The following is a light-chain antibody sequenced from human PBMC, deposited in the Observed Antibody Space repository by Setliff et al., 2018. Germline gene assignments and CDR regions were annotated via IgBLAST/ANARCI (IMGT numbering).Light chain of an antibody. CDR3: SSYAASYNPYV. CDR1: SSDIGVYNY. CDR2: DVS. Sequence: QSALTQAASVSGSPGQSITISCTGTSSDIGVYNYVSWYQQHPGKAPKLMIYDVSRRPSGVSNRFSGSKSGNTASLTISGLQPEDEADYYCSSYAASYNPYVFGTGTKV. V-gene: IGLV2-14*03. J-gene: IGLJ1*01.